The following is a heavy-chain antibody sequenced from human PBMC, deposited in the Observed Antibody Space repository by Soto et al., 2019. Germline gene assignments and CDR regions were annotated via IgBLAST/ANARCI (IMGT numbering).Heavy chain of an antibody. V-gene: IGHV1-2*04. CDR2: INPNSGGT. Sequence: ASVKVSCKASGYTFTGYYMHWVRQAPGQGLEWMGWINPNSGGTNYAQKFQGWVTMTRDTSISTAYMELSRLRSDDTAVYYCARVWMRGYYGMDVWGQGTTVTVSS. D-gene: IGHD1-1*01. CDR1: GYTFTGYY. J-gene: IGHJ6*02. CDR3: ARVWMRGYYGMDV.